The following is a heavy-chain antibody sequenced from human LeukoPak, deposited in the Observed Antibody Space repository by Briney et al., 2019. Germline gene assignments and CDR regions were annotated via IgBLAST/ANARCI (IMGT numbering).Heavy chain of an antibody. CDR1: GFTFSNAW. D-gene: IGHD3-10*01. CDR2: IKSKTDGGTI. J-gene: IGHJ4*02. CDR3: THYYGSGLFDY. V-gene: IGHV3-15*01. Sequence: PGGSLRLSCAASGFTFSNAWMSWVRQAPGKGLEWVGRIKSKTDGGTIDYAAPVKGRFTISRDESRNTLYLQMNSLKTEDTPVYYCTHYYGSGLFDYWGQGTLVTVSS.